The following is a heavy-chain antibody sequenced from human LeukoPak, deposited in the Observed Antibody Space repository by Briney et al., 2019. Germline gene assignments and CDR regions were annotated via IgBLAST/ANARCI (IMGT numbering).Heavy chain of an antibody. CDR2: IGTAGDT. CDR1: GFTLSNFA. J-gene: IGHJ4*02. D-gene: IGHD1-26*01. V-gene: IGHV3-13*01. Sequence: GGSLRLSCAASGFTLSNFAMHWVRQATGKGLEWVSAIGTAGDTFYPGSVKGRFTISRENATNSLYLQMNNLRAEDTAVYYCARQMTPHGNFDYWGQGTLVTVSS. CDR3: ARQMTPHGNFDY.